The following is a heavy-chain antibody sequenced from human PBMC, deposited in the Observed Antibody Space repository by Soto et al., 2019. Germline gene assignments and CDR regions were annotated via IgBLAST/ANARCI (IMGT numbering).Heavy chain of an antibody. CDR3: ARDHSYYDFWSGYYPSNYYYYGMDV. D-gene: IGHD3-3*01. CDR1: GGSISSYY. CDR2: IYTSGST. V-gene: IGHV4-4*07. Sequence: QVQLQESGPGLVKPSETLSLTCTVSGGSISSYYWSWIRQPAGKGLEWIGRIYTSGSTNYNPSLKSRVTMSVDTSKNQFSLKLSSVTAADTAVYYCARDHSYYDFWSGYYPSNYYYYGMDVWGQGTTVTVSS. J-gene: IGHJ6*02.